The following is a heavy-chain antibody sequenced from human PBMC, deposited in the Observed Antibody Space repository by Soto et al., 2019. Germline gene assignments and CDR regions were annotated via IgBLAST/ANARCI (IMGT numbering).Heavy chain of an antibody. D-gene: IGHD5-12*01. CDR2: ISWNSGSI. CDR1: GFTFDDYA. J-gene: IGHJ4*02. CDR3: AKDMGGGMATTFDY. Sequence: EVQLVESGGGLVQPGRSLRLSCAASGFTFDDYAMHWVRQAPGKGLEWVSGISWNSGSIGYADSVKGRFTISRDNAKNSLYLQMNSLRAEDTALYYCAKDMGGGMATTFDYWGQGTLVTVSS. V-gene: IGHV3-9*01.